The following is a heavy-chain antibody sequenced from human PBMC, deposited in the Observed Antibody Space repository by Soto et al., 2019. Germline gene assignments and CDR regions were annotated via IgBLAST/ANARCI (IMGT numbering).Heavy chain of an antibody. V-gene: IGHV4-34*01. CDR2: INHRGST. J-gene: IGHJ4*02. D-gene: IGHD2-2*01. CDR3: ARGVVVPAAREGYSEC. Sequence: SETLSLTCAVYGGSFSGYYWSWIRQPPGKGLEWIGEINHRGSTNYNPSLKSRVNISVDTSKNQFSLKLSSVTAADTAVYYCARGVVVPAAREGYSECWGQGTVVNVSA. CDR1: GGSFSGYY.